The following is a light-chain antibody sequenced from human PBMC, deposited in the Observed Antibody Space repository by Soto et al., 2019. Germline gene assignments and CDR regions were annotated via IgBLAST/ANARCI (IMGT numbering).Light chain of an antibody. CDR3: QQHADCPLS. V-gene: IGKV3-11*01. CDR1: RSVGNN. J-gene: IGKJ4*01. Sequence: EIVLTQSPATLSLSPGERATLSCRASRSVGNNLAWYQKKPGQAPGLLIYAASTRATGIPARFSGSGSGTDFTLTISSHEPEDFAVYYCQQHADCPLSFGGGTKVETK. CDR2: AAS.